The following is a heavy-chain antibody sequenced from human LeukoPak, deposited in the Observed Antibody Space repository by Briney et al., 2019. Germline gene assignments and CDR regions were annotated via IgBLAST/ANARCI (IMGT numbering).Heavy chain of an antibody. CDR1: GFTFSSYA. CDR3: AREERVGATYYLDA. V-gene: IGHV3-23*01. J-gene: IGHJ4*02. Sequence: GGSQRLSCAASGFTFSSYAMSWVRQAPGKRLEWVSAISGGAGNTYYADSVKGRFTISRDNSKKTLYLQMISLRPEDTAFYYCAREERVGATYYLDAWGRGTLVTVSS. D-gene: IGHD1-26*01. CDR2: ISGGAGNT.